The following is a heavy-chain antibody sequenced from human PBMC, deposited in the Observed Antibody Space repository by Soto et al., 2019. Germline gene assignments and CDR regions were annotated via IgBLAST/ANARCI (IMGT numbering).Heavy chain of an antibody. CDR2: ICYSGST. V-gene: IGHV4-30-4*02. CDR3: AREESGLFDY. CDR1: GHSLSGADYC. Sequence: SDTLSLTCTVSGHSLSGADYCWSWLRQAPGKGLEWIGYICYSGSTYHNPSLKSGTSMSVDTSKKQFSLTLTSVTAADTAVYYCAREESGLFDYWGQGRLVTVS. D-gene: IGHD5-12*01. J-gene: IGHJ4*02.